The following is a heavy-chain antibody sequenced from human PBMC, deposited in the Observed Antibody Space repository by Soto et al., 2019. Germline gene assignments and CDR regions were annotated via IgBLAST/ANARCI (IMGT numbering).Heavy chain of an antibody. CDR1: GFSLSNARMG. V-gene: IGHV2-26*01. D-gene: IGHD5-12*01. J-gene: IGHJ4*02. CDR2: IFSNDEK. Sequence: QVTLKESGPVLVKPTETLTLTCTVSGFSLSNARMGVSWIRQPPGKALEWLAHIFSNDEKSYSTSLKSRLTIXXDXSXXQVVLTMTNMDPVDTATYYCARIRGDGYNLWYFDYWGQGTLVTVSS. CDR3: ARIRGDGYNLWYFDY.